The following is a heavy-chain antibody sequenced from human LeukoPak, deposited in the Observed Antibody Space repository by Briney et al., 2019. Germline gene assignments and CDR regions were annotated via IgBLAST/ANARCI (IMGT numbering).Heavy chain of an antibody. V-gene: IGHV3-23*01. CDR1: GFTFSTYA. Sequence: GGSLRLSCAASGFTFSTYAMTWVSQAPGKGLEWISAISGSGGSTYYADSVKGRFTISRDNSKNTLYLQMNSLRAEDTAVYYCAKPAGYCSGGTCYSAWYFDLWGRGTLVTVSS. D-gene: IGHD2-15*01. J-gene: IGHJ2*01. CDR3: AKPAGYCSGGTCYSAWYFDL. CDR2: ISGSGGST.